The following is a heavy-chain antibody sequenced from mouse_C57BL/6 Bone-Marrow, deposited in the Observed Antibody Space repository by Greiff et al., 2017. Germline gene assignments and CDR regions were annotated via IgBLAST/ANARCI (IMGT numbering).Heavy chain of an antibody. Sequence: QVTLKVSGPGILQPSQTLSLTCSFSGFSLSTFGMGVGWIRQPSGKGLEWMAHIWWDDDKYYNPALKSRLTISKATSKNQVFLKIANVDTADTATYYCARIYYDYDAMDYWGQGTSVTVSS. CDR3: ARIYYDYDAMDY. V-gene: IGHV8-8*01. CDR1: GFSLSTFGMG. J-gene: IGHJ4*01. CDR2: IWWDDDK. D-gene: IGHD2-1*01.